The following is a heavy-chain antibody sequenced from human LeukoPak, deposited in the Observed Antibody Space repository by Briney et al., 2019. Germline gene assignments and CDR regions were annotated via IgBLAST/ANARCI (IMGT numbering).Heavy chain of an antibody. V-gene: IGHV3-30-3*01. CDR1: GFTFSSYA. Sequence: GGSLRLSCAASGFTFSSYAMHWVRQAPGKGLEWVAAISYDATNKHYADSVKGRFTISRDNSKNTLFVQMNSLRGEDTAVYYCARGKRFDPWGQGTLVTVSS. CDR2: ISYDATNK. J-gene: IGHJ5*02. CDR3: ARGKRFDP.